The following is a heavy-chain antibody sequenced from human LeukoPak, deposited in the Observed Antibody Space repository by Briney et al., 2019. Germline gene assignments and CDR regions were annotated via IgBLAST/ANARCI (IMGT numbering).Heavy chain of an antibody. CDR1: GYTFTGYY. CDR2: INPNSGGT. V-gene: IGHV1-2*02. D-gene: IGHD3-22*01. Sequence: GASVKVSCKASGYTFTGYYMHWVRQAPGQGLEWMGWINPNSGGTNYAQKFQGRVTMTRDTSISTAYMELSRLRSDDTAVYYCARDMFGQVNYYDSSGYYYVYWGQGTLVTVSS. J-gene: IGHJ4*02. CDR3: ARDMFGQVNYYDSSGYYYVY.